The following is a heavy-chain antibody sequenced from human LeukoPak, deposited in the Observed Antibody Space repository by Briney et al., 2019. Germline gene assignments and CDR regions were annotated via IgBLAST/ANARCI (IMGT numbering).Heavy chain of an antibody. J-gene: IGHJ3*01. CDR3: ARRRERGASDAFAF. D-gene: IGHD3-16*01. CDR2: ISAGGAGT. V-gene: IGHV3-23*01. Sequence: GGSLRLSCAASGFTFITYAMTWVRQAPGKGLDWVSTISAGGAGTYYADSVKGRFTISRDNSKNTLYLQMNSLRAEDTAVYYCARRRERGASDAFAFWGQGTMVTVSS. CDR1: GFTFITYA.